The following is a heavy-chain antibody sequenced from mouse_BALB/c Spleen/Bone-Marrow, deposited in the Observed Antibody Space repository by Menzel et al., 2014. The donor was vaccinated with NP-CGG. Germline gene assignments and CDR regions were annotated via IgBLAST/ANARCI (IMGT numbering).Heavy chain of an antibody. V-gene: IGHV1-4*01. CDR2: INPSSGYT. CDR1: GYTFTSYT. D-gene: IGHD1-1*01. J-gene: IGHJ2*01. Sequence: QVQLQQSGAELTRPGASVKMSCKASGYTFTSYTMHWVKQRPGQGLEWIGYINPSSGYTNYNQKFKDKATLTADKSSSTAYMQLSSLTSEDSAVYYCARTGRLLRDPYFDYWGQGTTLTVSS. CDR3: ARTGRLLRDPYFDY.